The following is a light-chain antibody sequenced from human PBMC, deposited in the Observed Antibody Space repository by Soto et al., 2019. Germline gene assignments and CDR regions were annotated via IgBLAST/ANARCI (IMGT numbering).Light chain of an antibody. Sequence: IHMTHAPSTLSASVGYRVTITCLASQSISNWLAWHQQKPGKVPKILIYKASSLESGVPSRFSGSGSGTEFTLTISSLQPDDFATYYCQQYNGYRWAFGQGTKVDIK. CDR1: QSISNW. J-gene: IGKJ1*01. CDR2: KAS. CDR3: QQYNGYRWA. V-gene: IGKV1-5*03.